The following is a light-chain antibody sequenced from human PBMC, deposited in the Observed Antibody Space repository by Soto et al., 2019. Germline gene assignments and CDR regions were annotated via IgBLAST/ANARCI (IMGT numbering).Light chain of an antibody. CDR1: SSDVGGYNY. V-gene: IGLV2-14*01. J-gene: IGLJ1*01. CDR2: DVS. Sequence: QSALTQPASASGSPGQSITISCTGTSSDVGGYNYVSWYQQHPGKAPKLMIYDVSNRPSGVSNRFSGSKSGNTASLTISGLQAEDEAGYYCSSYTSSSTLYVFGTGTKLTVL. CDR3: SSYTSSSTLYV.